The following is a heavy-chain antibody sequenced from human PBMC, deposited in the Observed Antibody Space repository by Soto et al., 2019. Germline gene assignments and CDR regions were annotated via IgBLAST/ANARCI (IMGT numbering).Heavy chain of an antibody. CDR3: TSGFPKFDS. Sequence: EVQLVESGGALVQPGGSLRLSCAASAFTFSDHYMEWVRQAPGKGLEWVGRTRNKANNYTTEYAASVKGRFTISRDDSKNLLYLQMNSLKTEDTAVYYCTSGFPKFDSWGQGTLVTVSS. D-gene: IGHD3-10*01. V-gene: IGHV3-72*01. J-gene: IGHJ4*02. CDR1: AFTFSDHY. CDR2: TRNKANNYTT.